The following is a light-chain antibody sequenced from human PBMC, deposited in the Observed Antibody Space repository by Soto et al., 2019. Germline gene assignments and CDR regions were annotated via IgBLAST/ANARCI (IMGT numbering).Light chain of an antibody. CDR1: QSISNY. J-gene: IGKJ1*01. CDR3: QQSYSTPRT. CDR2: AAS. Sequence: DVQMTQSPSSLSASVGDRVTITCRASQSISNYLNWYQQKPGKAPKLLMYAASSLQSGVPSRFSGSGSGTDFTLTISSLQPEDCATYYCQQSYSTPRTFGQGTKVEI. V-gene: IGKV1-39*01.